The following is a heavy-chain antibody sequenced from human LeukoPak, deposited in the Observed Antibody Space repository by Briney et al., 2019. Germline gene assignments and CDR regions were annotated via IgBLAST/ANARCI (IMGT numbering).Heavy chain of an antibody. J-gene: IGHJ4*02. Sequence: SETLSLTCAVYGGSFSGYYWSWIRQPPGKGLEWIGEINHSGSTNYNPSPKNRVTISVDPSKNQFSLKLSSVTAADTAVYYCARGLGVGDIVVVPAAMRYFDYWGQGTLVTVSS. V-gene: IGHV4-34*01. CDR2: INHSGST. D-gene: IGHD2-2*01. CDR1: GGSFSGYY. CDR3: ARGLGVGDIVVVPAAMRYFDY.